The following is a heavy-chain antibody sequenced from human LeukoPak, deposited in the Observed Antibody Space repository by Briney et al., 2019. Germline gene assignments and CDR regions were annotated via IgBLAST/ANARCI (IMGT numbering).Heavy chain of an antibody. CDR1: GFTVSSNY. Sequence: GGSLRLSCAASGFTVSSNYMSWVRQAPGKGLEWVSVIYSGGSTYYADSVKGRFTISRDNSKNTLYLQMNSLRAEDTAVYYCARETVVITAFDIWGQGTMVTVSS. V-gene: IGHV3-66*01. D-gene: IGHD3-22*01. CDR2: IYSGGST. CDR3: ARETVVITAFDI. J-gene: IGHJ3*02.